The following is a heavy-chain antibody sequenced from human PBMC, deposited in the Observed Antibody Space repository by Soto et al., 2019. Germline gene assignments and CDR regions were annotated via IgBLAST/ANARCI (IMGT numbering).Heavy chain of an antibody. J-gene: IGHJ4*02. CDR1: GGSIRSYY. CDR2: IYYSGST. Sequence: PSETLSLTCTVSGGSIRSYYWSWIRQPPRKGLAWIGYIYYSGSTNYNPSLKSRVTISVDTCKNQFSLKLSSVTAADTAAYYLAREGYNSSGYYSDYWGQGTLVTVSS. V-gene: IGHV4-59*01. CDR3: AREGYNSSGYYSDY. D-gene: IGHD3-22*01.